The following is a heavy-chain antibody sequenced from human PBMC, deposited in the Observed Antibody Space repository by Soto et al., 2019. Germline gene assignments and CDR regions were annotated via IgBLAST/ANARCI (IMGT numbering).Heavy chain of an antibody. J-gene: IGHJ3*02. CDR2: ISSSSSTI. CDR1: GFTFSSYS. Sequence: GGSLRLSCAASGFTFSSYSMNWVRQAPGKGLEWVSYISSSSSTIYYADSVKGRFTISRDNAKNSLYLQMNSLRDEDTAVYYCPSYIAVAGLVDAFDIWGQGTMVTVSS. CDR3: PSYIAVAGLVDAFDI. D-gene: IGHD6-19*01. V-gene: IGHV3-48*02.